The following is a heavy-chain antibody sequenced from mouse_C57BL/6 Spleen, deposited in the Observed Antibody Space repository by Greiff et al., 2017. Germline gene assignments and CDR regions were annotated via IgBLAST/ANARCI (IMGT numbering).Heavy chain of an antibody. D-gene: IGHD1-1*01. Sequence: DVMLVESGGGLVKPGGSLKLSCAASGFTFSDYGMHWVRQAPEKGLEWVAYISSGSSTIYYEDTVKGRVTISSDNAKNTLFLQMTSLRSEDTAIYYWSRPWHYGSSYVGYWGQGTTLTVSS. J-gene: IGHJ2*01. V-gene: IGHV5-17*01. CDR3: SRPWHYGSSYVGY. CDR2: ISSGSSTI. CDR1: GFTFSDYG.